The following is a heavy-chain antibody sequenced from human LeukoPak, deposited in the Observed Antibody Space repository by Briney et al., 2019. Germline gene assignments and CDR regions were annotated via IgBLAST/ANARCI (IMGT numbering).Heavy chain of an antibody. D-gene: IGHD6-13*01. CDR1: DVSFSGYY. Sequence: SDTLSLTCAVYDVSFSGYYWSWIRQPPGKGLEWTGEINQSGSTNYNPSLKSRVTISLDTSKSQFSLKLTSVTAADTAVYYCARKQGGQLANTRRWFDPWGQGTLVTVSS. V-gene: IGHV4-34*01. CDR3: ARKQGGQLANTRRWFDP. J-gene: IGHJ5*02. CDR2: INQSGST.